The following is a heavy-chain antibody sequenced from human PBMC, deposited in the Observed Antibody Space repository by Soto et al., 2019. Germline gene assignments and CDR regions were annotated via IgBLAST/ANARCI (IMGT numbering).Heavy chain of an antibody. Sequence: GGSLRLSCAASGFTFSSYSMNWVRQAPGKGLEWVSSISSSSYIYYADSVKGRFTISRDNAKNSLYLQMNSLRAEDTAVYYCARVVTLTGDDYWGQGTLVTVSS. CDR1: GFTFSSYS. CDR2: ISSSSYI. CDR3: ARVVTLTGDDY. J-gene: IGHJ4*02. V-gene: IGHV3-21*01. D-gene: IGHD7-27*01.